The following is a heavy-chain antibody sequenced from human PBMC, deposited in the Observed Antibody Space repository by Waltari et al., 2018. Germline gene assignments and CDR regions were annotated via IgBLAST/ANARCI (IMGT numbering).Heavy chain of an antibody. Sequence: QVQLQQWGEGLLKPSETLSLTCAVYGWSFSGSYWSWIRQPPGKGLEWIGEINHSGSTNYNPSLKSRVTISVDTSKNQFSLKLSSVTAADTAVYYCYAAVAGKNYWGQGTLVTVSS. V-gene: IGHV4-34*01. CDR1: GWSFSGSY. D-gene: IGHD6-19*01. CDR2: INHSGST. CDR3: YAAVAGKNY. J-gene: IGHJ4*02.